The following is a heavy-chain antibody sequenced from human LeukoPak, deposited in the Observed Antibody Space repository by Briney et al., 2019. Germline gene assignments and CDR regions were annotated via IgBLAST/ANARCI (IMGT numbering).Heavy chain of an antibody. CDR1: GFNFESYS. CDR3: AKDPGGGITMIVDRYFQH. CDR2: IRYDGSNK. V-gene: IGHV3-30*02. J-gene: IGHJ1*01. D-gene: IGHD3-22*01. Sequence: GGSLRLSCAASGFNFESYSMNWVRQAPGKGLEWVAFIRYDGSNKYYADSVKGRFTISRDNSKNTLYLQMNSLRAEDTAVYYCAKDPGGGITMIVDRYFQHWGQGTLVTVSS.